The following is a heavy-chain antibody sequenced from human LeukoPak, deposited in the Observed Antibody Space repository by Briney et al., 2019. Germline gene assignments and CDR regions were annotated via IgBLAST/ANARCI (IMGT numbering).Heavy chain of an antibody. CDR1: SXXA. CDR3: ARGYSGYDLGFDY. D-gene: IGHD5-12*01. Sequence: SXXAISWXRQAPGQGLXWMGXIIPIFGIANYAQKFQGRVTITADKSTSTAYMELSSLRSEDTAVYYCARGYSGYDLGFDYWGQGTLVTVSS. V-gene: IGHV1-69*17. J-gene: IGHJ4*02. CDR2: IIPIFGIA.